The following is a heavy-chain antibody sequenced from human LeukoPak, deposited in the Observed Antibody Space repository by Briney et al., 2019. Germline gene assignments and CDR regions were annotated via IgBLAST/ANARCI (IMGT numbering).Heavy chain of an antibody. CDR1: GYSISSGYY. Sequence: SETLSLTCTVSGYSISSGYYWGWIRQPPGKGPEWIGSIYHSGSTNYNPSLMSRVTISVDTSKNQFSLKLNSVTAADTAVYYCARIPNYCSSSSGCCRDAFDIWGQGTMVTVSS. V-gene: IGHV4-38-2*02. J-gene: IGHJ3*02. D-gene: IGHD2-2*01. CDR3: ARIPNYCSSSSGCCRDAFDI. CDR2: IYHSGST.